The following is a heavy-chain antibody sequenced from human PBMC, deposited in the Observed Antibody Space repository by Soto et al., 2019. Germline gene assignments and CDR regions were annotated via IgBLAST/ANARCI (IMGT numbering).Heavy chain of an antibody. CDR2: IKSKTDGGTT. D-gene: IGHD3-9*01. CDR3: TTGSSGYYYYYYGMDV. CDR1: GFTFSNAW. V-gene: IGHV3-15*07. J-gene: IGHJ6*02. Sequence: EVQLVESGGGLVKPGGSLRLSCAASGFTFSNAWMNWVRQAPGKGLEWVGRIKSKTDGGTTDYAATVKGRFTISRHDSKNTLYLQMNSLKTEDTAVYYCTTGSSGYYYYYYGMDVWGQGTTVTVSS.